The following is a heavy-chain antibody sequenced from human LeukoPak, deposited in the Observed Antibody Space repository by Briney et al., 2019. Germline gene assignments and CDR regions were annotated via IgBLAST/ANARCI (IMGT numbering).Heavy chain of an antibody. CDR3: ARGRAAWPMYAFDI. CDR1: GGSFSGYY. J-gene: IGHJ3*02. V-gene: IGHV4-34*01. Sequence: SETLPLTCAVYGGSFSGYYWSWIRQPPGKGLEWIGEINHSGSTNYNPSLKSRVTISVDTSKNQFSLKLSSVTAADTAVYYCARGRAAWPMYAFDIWGQGTMVTVSS. D-gene: IGHD3-10*02. CDR2: INHSGST.